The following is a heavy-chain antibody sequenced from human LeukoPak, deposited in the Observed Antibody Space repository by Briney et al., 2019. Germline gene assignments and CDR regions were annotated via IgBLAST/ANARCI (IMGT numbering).Heavy chain of an antibody. V-gene: IGHV1-18*01. CDR1: GYTFTSYG. CDR2: ISAYNGNT. J-gene: IGHJ4*02. D-gene: IGHD1-26*01. CDR3: ARHIVGATVYYFDY. Sequence: GASVKVSCKASGYTFTSYGISWVRQAPGQGLEWMGWISAYNGNTNYAQKLQGRVTMTTDTSTSTAYTELRSLRSDDTAVYYCARHIVGATVYYFDYWGQGTLVTVSS.